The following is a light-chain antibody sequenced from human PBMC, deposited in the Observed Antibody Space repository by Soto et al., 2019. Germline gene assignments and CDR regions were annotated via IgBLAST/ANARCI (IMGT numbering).Light chain of an antibody. Sequence: DVVMTQSPLSLPVTLGQPASISCRSSRSLVYSDGNAYLNWFQQRPGQSPRRLIYKASNRDSGVPDRFSGSGSGKDFTLQINRVEAEDVGVYYCMQGTHWPATFGRGTRVEI. CDR2: KAS. V-gene: IGKV2-30*01. CDR1: RSLVYSDGNAY. CDR3: MQGTHWPAT. J-gene: IGKJ1*01.